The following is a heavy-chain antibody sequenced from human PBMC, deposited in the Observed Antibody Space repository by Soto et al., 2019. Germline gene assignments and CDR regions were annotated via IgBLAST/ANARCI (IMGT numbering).Heavy chain of an antibody. D-gene: IGHD6-13*01. Sequence: GESLKISCKGSGYSFTSYWISWVRQMPGKGLEWMGIIDPSDSYTNYSPSFQGHVTISADKSISTAYLQWSSLKASDTAMYYCASELSQYSSSGYVPPYYYYGMDVGGQGTTVTVSS. CDR2: IDPSDSYT. CDR1: GYSFTSYW. V-gene: IGHV5-10-1*01. J-gene: IGHJ6*02. CDR3: ASELSQYSSSGYVPPYYYYGMDV.